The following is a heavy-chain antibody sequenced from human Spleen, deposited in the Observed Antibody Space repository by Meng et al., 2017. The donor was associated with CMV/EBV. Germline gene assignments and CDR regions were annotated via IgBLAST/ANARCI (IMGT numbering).Heavy chain of an antibody. CDR1: GFTFSNYW. CDR2: INIDGSTT. J-gene: IGHJ5*02. Sequence: VQRGESGGGVVQPGGSLRLSCAASGFTFSNYWMHWIRQAPGKGLMWVSRINIDGSTTTHADSVKGRFTISRDNAKNTVYLQMNSLRAEDTAVYYCARELSWFDPWGQGTLVTVSS. V-gene: IGHV3-74*03. CDR3: ARELSWFDP.